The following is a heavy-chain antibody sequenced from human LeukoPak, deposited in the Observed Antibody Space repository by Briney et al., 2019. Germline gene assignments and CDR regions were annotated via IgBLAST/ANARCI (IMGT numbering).Heavy chain of an antibody. CDR3: ASRPIAAANYYYYYYMDV. D-gene: IGHD6-13*01. J-gene: IGHJ6*03. V-gene: IGHV1-69*05. CDR2: IIPIFGTA. CDR1: GGTFSSYA. Sequence: SVKVSCKASGGTFSSYAISWVRQAPGQGLKWMGGIIPIFGTANYAQKFQGRVTITTDESTSTAYMELSSLRSEDTAVYYCASRPIAAANYYYYYYMDVWGKGTTVTVSS.